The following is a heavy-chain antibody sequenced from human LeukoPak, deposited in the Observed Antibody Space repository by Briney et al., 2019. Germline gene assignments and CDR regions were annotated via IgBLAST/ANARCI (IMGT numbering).Heavy chain of an antibody. CDR2: MGGSGGTT. D-gene: IGHD3-10*01. V-gene: IGHV3-23*01. CDR3: ARKAGYYYGSGDY. Sequence: GGSLRLSCAASGFTFSSYGMSWVRQAPGKGLEWVSTMGGSGGTTYYADSVKGLFTISRDNSKNTLYLQMHSLRAEDTAVYYCARKAGYYYGSGDYWGQGTLVTVSS. J-gene: IGHJ4*02. CDR1: GFTFSSYG.